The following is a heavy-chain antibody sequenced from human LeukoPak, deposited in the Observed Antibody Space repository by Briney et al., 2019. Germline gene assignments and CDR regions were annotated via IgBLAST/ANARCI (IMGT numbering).Heavy chain of an antibody. V-gene: IGHV4-59*01. J-gene: IGHJ4*02. D-gene: IGHD3-10*01. Sequence: SETLSLTCTVSGGSISAYYWSWIRQPPGKGLEWIAYIYSSGSTNYNPSLKGRVTVSLDTSKNQFSLKLTSVTAADTAVYYCARANLWAPFDYWGQGTLVTVSS. CDR1: GGSISAYY. CDR3: ARANLWAPFDY. CDR2: IYSSGST.